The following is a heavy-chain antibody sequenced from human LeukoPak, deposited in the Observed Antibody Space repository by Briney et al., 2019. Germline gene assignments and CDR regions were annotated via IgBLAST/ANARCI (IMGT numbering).Heavy chain of an antibody. Sequence: PGGSLRLSCAASGFTFSSYAMHWVRQAPGKGLEWVAVISYDGSNKYYADSVKGRFTISRDNSKNTLYLQMNSLRAEDTAVYYCARGPIVVVTAMVDYWGRGTLVTVSS. J-gene: IGHJ4*02. D-gene: IGHD2-21*02. CDR1: GFTFSSYA. CDR2: ISYDGSNK. V-gene: IGHV3-30-3*01. CDR3: ARGPIVVVTAMVDY.